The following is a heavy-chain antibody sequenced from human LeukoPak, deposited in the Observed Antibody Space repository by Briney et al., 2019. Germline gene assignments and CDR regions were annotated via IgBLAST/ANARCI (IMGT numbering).Heavy chain of an antibody. CDR2: IYYSGNT. Sequence: LRLSCTGSGFTFGGYLMSWVRQPPGKGLEWIGYIYYSGNTKYNPSLKSRVTISLDTSKNQFSLRLTSVTAADTAVYYCARQEGYYVPSWDYFYGMDVWGQGTTVTVSS. V-gene: IGHV4-59*08. CDR3: ARQEGYYVPSWDYFYGMDV. CDR1: GFTFGGYL. J-gene: IGHJ6*02. D-gene: IGHD1-26*01.